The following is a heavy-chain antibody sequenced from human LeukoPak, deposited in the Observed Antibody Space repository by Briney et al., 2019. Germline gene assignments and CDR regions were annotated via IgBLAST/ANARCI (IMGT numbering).Heavy chain of an antibody. Sequence: GGSLRLSCAASGFTFSSNAMHWVRQAPGKGLEWVAFIRYNGGDKNSADSSKGRCTFFRENSEKTLSLQMKSKRSEDTATSYFAKNLAGGWSLDFWGQGTLVTVSS. CDR3: AKNLAGGWSLDF. V-gene: IGHV3-30*02. CDR2: IRYNGGDK. CDR1: GFTFSSNA. D-gene: IGHD6-19*01. J-gene: IGHJ4*02.